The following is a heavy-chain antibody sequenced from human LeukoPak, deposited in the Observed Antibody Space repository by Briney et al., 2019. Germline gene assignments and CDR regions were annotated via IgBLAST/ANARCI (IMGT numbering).Heavy chain of an antibody. CDR2: INPNSGGT. CDR3: ACRGYCYDSSGYYFDY. Sequence: GSSVKVSCKASGYTFTGYYMHWVRQAPGQGVEWIGWINPNSGGTNYAQKFQGRVTMTRDTSISTAYMELSRLRSDDTAVYYCACRGYCYDSSGYYFDYWGQGTLVTVSS. D-gene: IGHD3-22*01. J-gene: IGHJ4*02. V-gene: IGHV1-2*02. CDR1: GYTFTGYY.